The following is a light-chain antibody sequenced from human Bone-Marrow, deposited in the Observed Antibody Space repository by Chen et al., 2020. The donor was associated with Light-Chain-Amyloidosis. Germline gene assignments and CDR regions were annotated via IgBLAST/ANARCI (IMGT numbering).Light chain of an antibody. CDR3: QVWDRSSDRPV. V-gene: IGLV3-21*02. CDR2: DDS. J-gene: IGLJ3*02. Sequence: SYVLTQPSPFSVAPGQTAPIPCGGNNIGSTSVHWYQQTPGQAPLLVVYDDSDRPSGIPERLSGSNSGNTATLTISRVEAGDEADYYCQVWDRSSDRPVFGGGTKLTVL. CDR1: NIGSTS.